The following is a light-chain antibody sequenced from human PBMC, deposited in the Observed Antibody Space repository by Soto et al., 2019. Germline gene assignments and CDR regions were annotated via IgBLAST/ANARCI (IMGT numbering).Light chain of an antibody. CDR1: SSDVGGYHY. CDR3: CSYAGSSNWV. CDR2: DVN. Sequence: QSAPTQPRSVSGSPGQSVTLSCTGTSSDVGGYHYVSWYQHHRGKAPKIIIYDVNKRPSGVPDRFSGSKSGNTASLTISGLQTEDEADYYCCSYAGSSNWVFGGGTKVTVL. V-gene: IGLV2-11*01. J-gene: IGLJ3*02.